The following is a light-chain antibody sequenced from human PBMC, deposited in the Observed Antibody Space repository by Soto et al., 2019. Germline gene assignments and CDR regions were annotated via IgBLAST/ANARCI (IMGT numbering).Light chain of an antibody. J-gene: IGKJ1*01. CDR1: QGISEY. V-gene: IGKV1-27*01. CDR3: HSYNSIPRT. CDR2: GAS. Sequence: DIPMAQSPSSLSASIGDRVTITCRASQGISEYLAWYQQRPGNAPNLLIYGASILQSGVPSRFSGSGSGTHFTLTISGLQPEDVATYYCHSYNSIPRTFGQGTTVEIK.